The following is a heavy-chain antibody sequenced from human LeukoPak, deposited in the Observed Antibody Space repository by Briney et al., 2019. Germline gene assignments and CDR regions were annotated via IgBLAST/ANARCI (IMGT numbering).Heavy chain of an antibody. CDR1: GGSFSGYY. V-gene: IGHV4-34*01. J-gene: IGHJ4*02. D-gene: IGHD5-12*01. CDR3: ARVGHIVATILPDY. Sequence: SETLSLTCAVYGGSFSGYYWSWIRQPPGKGLEWIGEINHSGSTNYNPSLKSRVTMSVDTSKNQFSLKLSSVTAADTAVYYCARVGHIVATILPDYWGQGTLVTVSS. CDR2: INHSGST.